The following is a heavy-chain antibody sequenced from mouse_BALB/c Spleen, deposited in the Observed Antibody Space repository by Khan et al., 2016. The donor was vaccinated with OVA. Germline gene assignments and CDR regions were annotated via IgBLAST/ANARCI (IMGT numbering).Heavy chain of an antibody. CDR1: GFTFSSFG. J-gene: IGHJ2*01. V-gene: IGHV5-17*02. Sequence: EAQLVESGGGLVQPGGSRQLSCAASGFTFSSFGMHWVRQAPEKGLEWVAYINSGSTTIYYADPVKGRFTISRDNPKNTLFLQMTSLRSEDTAMYYCARGNWAYWGQGTTLTVSS. CDR2: INSGSTTI. CDR3: ARGNWAY. D-gene: IGHD4-1*01.